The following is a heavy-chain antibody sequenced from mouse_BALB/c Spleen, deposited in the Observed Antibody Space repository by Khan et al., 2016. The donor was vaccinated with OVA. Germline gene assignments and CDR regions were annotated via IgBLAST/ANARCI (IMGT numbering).Heavy chain of an antibody. J-gene: IGHJ2*02. D-gene: IGHD1-1*01. CDR2: ISYSGNT. CDR3: ARVYGGDFDY. V-gene: IGHV3-2*02. CDR1: GYSITSDYA. Sequence: EVQLVETGPGLVKPSQSLSLTCTVTGYSITSDYAWNWIRQSPGNKLEWMGFISYSGNTKYNPSLKSRFSITRDTSKNQFFLQLNSVTTEDTATYYCARVYGGDFDYWGQGTSLTVSS.